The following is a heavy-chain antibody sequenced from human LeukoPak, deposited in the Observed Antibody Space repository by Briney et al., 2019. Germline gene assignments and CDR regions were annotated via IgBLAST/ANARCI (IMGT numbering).Heavy chain of an antibody. CDR3: TTNVVVRGASAFEY. J-gene: IGHJ4*02. CDR2: IKSKTDGGTT. V-gene: IGHV3-15*01. CDR1: GFTCNNAW. Sequence: GGSLRLSSAAYGFTCNNAWMNWVRQAPGKGLEWVVRIKSKTDGGTTDYAAPVEGRFTISRDDSKNTLYLQMHSLKTEDTAVYYCTTNVVVRGASAFEYWGQGTLVTVSS. D-gene: IGHD1-26*01.